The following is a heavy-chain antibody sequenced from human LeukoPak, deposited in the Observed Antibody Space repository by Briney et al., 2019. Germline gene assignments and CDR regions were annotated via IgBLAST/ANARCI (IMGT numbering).Heavy chain of an antibody. CDR3: ARDTQAAGTFAFDI. D-gene: IGHD6-13*01. J-gene: IGHJ3*02. CDR2: IYSGGST. V-gene: IGHV3-53*01. CDR1: GFTVSDNY. Sequence: GGSLRLSCAASGFTVSDNYMSWVRQAPGKGLEWVSVIYSGGSTYYADSVKGRFTISRDNSKNTLYLQMNGLRAEDTAVYYCARDTQAAGTFAFDIWGQGTMVTVSS.